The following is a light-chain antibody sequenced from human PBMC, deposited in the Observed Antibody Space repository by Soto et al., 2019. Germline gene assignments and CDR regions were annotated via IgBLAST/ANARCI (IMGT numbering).Light chain of an antibody. V-gene: IGKV3-15*01. CDR1: ETVSSN. CDR2: GSS. J-gene: IGKJ5*01. CDR3: QRYSYWPPAIT. Sequence: DIVLAHCPTTLSVTPGERATLSCTATETVSSNLAWFQRKAGQPPRLLIYGSSTRATGVPDRFSGSGSGTEFALIISSLQSEDVAVYYCQRYSYWPPAITFGQGTRLEIK.